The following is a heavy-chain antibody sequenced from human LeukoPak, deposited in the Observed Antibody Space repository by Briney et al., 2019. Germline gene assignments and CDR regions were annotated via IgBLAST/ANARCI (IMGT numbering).Heavy chain of an antibody. Sequence: GGSLRLSCAASGFTFSTYAMNWVRQAPGKGLEWVSAISSSGGNTYYADSVKARFTISRDNPKNALYLQMNSLRAEDTAVYYCAKPMGGYSYVMDFWGQGTLVTVSS. CDR2: ISSSGGNT. J-gene: IGHJ4*02. V-gene: IGHV3-23*01. D-gene: IGHD5-18*01. CDR3: AKPMGGYSYVMDF. CDR1: GFTFSTYA.